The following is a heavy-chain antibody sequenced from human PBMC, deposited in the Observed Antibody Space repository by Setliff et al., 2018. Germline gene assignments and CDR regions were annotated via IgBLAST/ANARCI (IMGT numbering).Heavy chain of an antibody. J-gene: IGHJ6*03. CDR3: AREEVEPLSMTSYYYYMDV. Sequence: GGSLRLSCGVFGLTFSSYEMIWVRQAPGKGLEWVSYSSDSGSTKYYADSVKGRFTISRDHSINTVYLQMNSLRREDTAVYFCAREEVEPLSMTSYYYYMDVWGRGTTVTVSS. CDR2: SSDSGSTK. V-gene: IGHV3-48*03. CDR1: GLTFSSYE. D-gene: IGHD1-1*01.